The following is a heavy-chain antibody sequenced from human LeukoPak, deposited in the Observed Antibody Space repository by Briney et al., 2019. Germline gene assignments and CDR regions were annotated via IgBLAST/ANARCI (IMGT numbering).Heavy chain of an antibody. CDR2: ISSSGSTI. CDR3: AKNGRGYCSGGSCYYNGFDP. CDR1: GFTFSDYY. V-gene: IGHV3-11*01. J-gene: IGHJ5*02. D-gene: IGHD2-15*01. Sequence: GGSLRLSCAASGFTFSDYYMSWIRQAPGKGLEWVSYISSSGSTIYYADSVKGRFTISRDNSKNTLYLQMNSLRAEDTAVYYCAKNGRGYCSGGSCYYNGFDPWGQGTLVTVSS.